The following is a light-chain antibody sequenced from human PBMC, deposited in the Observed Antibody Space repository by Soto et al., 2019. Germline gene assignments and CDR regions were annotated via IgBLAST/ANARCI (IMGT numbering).Light chain of an antibody. Sequence: IQMTQSPSSLSASVGDSVTVTCRASQSINIYLNWYQQKPGKAPTLLIYGASSLQSGVPSRFTGGGSRTAFTLTISSLQPVDFATYYCQQSYRSPYTFGQGTKLEIK. J-gene: IGKJ2*01. CDR2: GAS. CDR3: QQSYRSPYT. CDR1: QSINIY. V-gene: IGKV1-39*01.